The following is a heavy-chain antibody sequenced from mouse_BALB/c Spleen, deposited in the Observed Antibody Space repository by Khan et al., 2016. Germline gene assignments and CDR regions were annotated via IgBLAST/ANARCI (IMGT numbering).Heavy chain of an antibody. CDR2: IDPENGHT. CDR3: ARGYDGFAY. J-gene: IGHJ3*01. V-gene: IGHV14-1*02. D-gene: IGHD2-2*01. Sequence: VQLQQSGAELVRPGALVKLSCKASGFNIKDCYIHWVKQRPEQGLEWIGWIDPENGHTIYGPKFQDKASITADTSSNTAYLQLSSLTSEDTAVYYCARGYDGFAYWGPGTLVTVSA. CDR1: GFNIKDCY.